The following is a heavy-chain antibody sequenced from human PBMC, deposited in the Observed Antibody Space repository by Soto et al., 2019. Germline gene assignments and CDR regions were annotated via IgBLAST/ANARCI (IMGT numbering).Heavy chain of an antibody. Sequence: QVQLQESGPGLVKPSQTLSLTCTVSGGSISSGDYYWSWIRQPPGKGLEWIGYIYYSGSTYYNPSLKGRVTRSVDTSTNKFSLKLSSVTAADTAVYYCARAMVVTQNWFDPWGQGTLVTVSS. J-gene: IGHJ5*02. CDR3: ARAMVVTQNWFDP. CDR2: IYYSGST. D-gene: IGHD2-21*02. V-gene: IGHV4-30-4*01. CDR1: GGSISSGDYY.